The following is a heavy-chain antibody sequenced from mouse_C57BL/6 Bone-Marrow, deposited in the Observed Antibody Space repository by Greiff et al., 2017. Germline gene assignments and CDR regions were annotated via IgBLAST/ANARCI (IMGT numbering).Heavy chain of an antibody. Sequence: VQLQQSGAELARPGASVKISCKASGYAFSSYWMNWVKQRPGKGLEWIGQIYPGDGDTNYNGKFKGKATLTADKSSSTAYMQLSSLTSEDSAVYFCARRRVVRRGACDYWGQGTTLTVSS. D-gene: IGHD1-1*01. V-gene: IGHV1-80*01. CDR3: ARRRVVRRGACDY. J-gene: IGHJ2*01. CDR1: GYAFSSYW. CDR2: IYPGDGDT.